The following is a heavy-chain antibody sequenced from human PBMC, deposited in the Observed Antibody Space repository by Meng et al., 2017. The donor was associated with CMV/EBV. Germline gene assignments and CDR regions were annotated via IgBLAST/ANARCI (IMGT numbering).Heavy chain of an antibody. CDR1: GFTFTSAW. Sequence: CSASGFTFTSAWMTWVRQAPGKGLEWVGRIRSKSDGGATEYAAPVEGRFTISRDDSITTLYLQMNSLNTEDTAVYYCTTYSGSAFEFWGQGTLVTVS. J-gene: IGHJ4*02. CDR3: TTYSGSAFEF. CDR2: IRSKSDGGAT. V-gene: IGHV3-15*01. D-gene: IGHD1-26*01.